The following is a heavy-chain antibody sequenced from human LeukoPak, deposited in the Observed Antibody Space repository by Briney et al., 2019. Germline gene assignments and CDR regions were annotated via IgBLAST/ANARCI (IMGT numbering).Heavy chain of an antibody. Sequence: GESLKISCKGSGYSFTNYWIGWVRQMPGKGLEWMGIIYPSDSDTRYSPSFQGQVTISVDKSISTAYLQWSSLKASDTAMYYCARLGGWLTAAGPCYFDYWGQGTLVTVSS. D-gene: IGHD6-13*01. J-gene: IGHJ4*02. CDR3: ARLGGWLTAAGPCYFDY. CDR2: IYPSDSDT. CDR1: GYSFTNYW. V-gene: IGHV5-51*01.